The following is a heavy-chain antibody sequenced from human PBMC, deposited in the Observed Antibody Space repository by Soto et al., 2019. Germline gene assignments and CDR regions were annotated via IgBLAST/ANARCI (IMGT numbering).Heavy chain of an antibody. CDR2: IYHSGST. CDR1: GGSIISGGYS. J-gene: IGHJ3*02. Sequence: PLEILSLTCAVSGGSIISGGYSWSWIRQPPGKGLEWIGYIYHSGSTYYNPSLKSRVTISVDRSKNQFSLKLSSVTAADTAVYYCARARGYGGNSGWGAAFDIWGQGTMVTVSS. V-gene: IGHV4-30-2*01. CDR3: ARARGYGGNSGWGAAFDI. D-gene: IGHD4-17*01.